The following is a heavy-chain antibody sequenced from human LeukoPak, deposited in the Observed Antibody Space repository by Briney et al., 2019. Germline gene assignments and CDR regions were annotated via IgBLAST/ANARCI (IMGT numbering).Heavy chain of an antibody. D-gene: IGHD3-10*01. CDR2: IYYSGST. V-gene: IGHV4-39*01. J-gene: IGHJ4*02. CDR3: ARQLYNVWFGELLPFDY. CDR1: GGSISSSSYY. Sequence: SETLSLTCTVSGGSISSSSYYWGWIRQPPGKGLELIGSIYYSGSTYYNPSLKSRVTISVDTSKNQFSLKLSSVTAADTAVYYCARQLYNVWFGELLPFDYWGQGTLVTVSS.